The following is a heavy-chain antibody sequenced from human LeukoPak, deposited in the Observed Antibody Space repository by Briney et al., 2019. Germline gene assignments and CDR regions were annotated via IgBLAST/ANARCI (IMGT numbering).Heavy chain of an antibody. CDR1: GFTFSNYW. Sequence: GGSLRLSCAAPGFTFSNYWMHWVRQAPGKGLLWVSRINTDGSTTTYADSVKGRFTISRDNAKNTLYLQMNSLRAEDTAVYYCARAADYYASGIFYWGQGTLVTVSS. CDR2: INTDGSTT. V-gene: IGHV3-74*01. J-gene: IGHJ4*02. CDR3: ARAADYYASGIFY. D-gene: IGHD3-10*01.